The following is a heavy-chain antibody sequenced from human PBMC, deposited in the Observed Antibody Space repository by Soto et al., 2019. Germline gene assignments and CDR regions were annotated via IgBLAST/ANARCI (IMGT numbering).Heavy chain of an antibody. CDR1: GGIFSNFV. Sequence: SVKVSCKASGGIFSNFVITWVRQAPGHGLEWMGQIIPVFGTPNYAQMFQGRVTITADESTSTAYMELSSLRSDDTAVYYCAREENDYWGQGTLVTVSS. V-gene: IGHV1-69*13. J-gene: IGHJ4*02. CDR3: AREENDY. CDR2: IIPVFGTP.